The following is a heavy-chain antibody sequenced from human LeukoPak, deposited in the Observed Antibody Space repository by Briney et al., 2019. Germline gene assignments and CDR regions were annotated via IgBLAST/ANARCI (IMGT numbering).Heavy chain of an antibody. CDR1: GGSISSYY. CDR2: IYTSGST. CDR3: ARSYYYGSGSYRGFDP. Sequence: ASETLSLTCTVSGGSISSYYWSWIRQPAGKGLEWIGRIYTSGSTNYNPSLKSRVTMSVDTSKNQFPLKLSSVTAADTAVYYCARSYYYGSGSYRGFDPWGQGTLVTVSS. D-gene: IGHD3-10*01. J-gene: IGHJ5*02. V-gene: IGHV4-4*07.